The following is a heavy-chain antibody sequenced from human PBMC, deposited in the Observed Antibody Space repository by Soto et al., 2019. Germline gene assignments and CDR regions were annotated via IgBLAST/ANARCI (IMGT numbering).Heavy chain of an antibody. Sequence: SETLSLTCTVSGDSITGSYWSWIRQPPGKTLEWIGYIYHSGTTTYNPSLKSRVSISVDTSKNQFSLRLTSVIAADTAVYYCARDMPYAAGSLAGCDYWGQGILVTVSS. CDR3: ARDMPYAAGSLAGCDY. CDR1: GDSITGSY. CDR2: IYHSGTT. J-gene: IGHJ4*02. V-gene: IGHV4-59*01. D-gene: IGHD1-26*01.